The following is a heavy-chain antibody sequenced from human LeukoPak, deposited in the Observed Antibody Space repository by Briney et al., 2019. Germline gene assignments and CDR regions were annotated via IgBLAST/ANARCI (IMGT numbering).Heavy chain of an antibody. Sequence: GGSLRLSCAASGFTFSSYAMTWVRQAPGKGLEWVSAISGSGGSTYYADSVKGRFTISRDNSKNTLYLQMNSLRAEDTAVYYCARVNMVRGVIITFEGFDYWGQGTLVTVSS. CDR2: ISGSGGST. J-gene: IGHJ4*02. V-gene: IGHV3-23*01. CDR1: GFTFSSYA. CDR3: ARVNMVRGVIITFEGFDY. D-gene: IGHD3-10*01.